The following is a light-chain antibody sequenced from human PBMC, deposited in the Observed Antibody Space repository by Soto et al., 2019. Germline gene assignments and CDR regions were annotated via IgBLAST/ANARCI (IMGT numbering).Light chain of an antibody. CDR2: GAS. CDR3: LQYSDWPPRT. J-gene: IGKJ2*01. CDR1: QSVSGN. Sequence: EIVMTQSPATLSVSPGGRATLSCRASQSVSGNLAWYQHKSGQAPRHLIYGASTRAPGIPARFSGSGSGTDFTLTISSLQSGDFAVYYCLQYSDWPPRTFGQGTRLEIK. V-gene: IGKV3-15*01.